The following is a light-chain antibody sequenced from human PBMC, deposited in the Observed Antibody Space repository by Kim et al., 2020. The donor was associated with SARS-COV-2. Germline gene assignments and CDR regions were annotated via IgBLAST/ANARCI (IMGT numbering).Light chain of an antibody. Sequence: SPGERATLSCLASQSVSSSYLAWYQQNTGQAPSLLIYGAYSRATGIPDRFSGSGSGTDFTLNISRLEPEDFAVYYCQQYGSSLLTFGGGTKVDIK. CDR3: QQYGSSLLT. CDR1: QSVSSSY. CDR2: GAY. V-gene: IGKV3-20*01. J-gene: IGKJ4*01.